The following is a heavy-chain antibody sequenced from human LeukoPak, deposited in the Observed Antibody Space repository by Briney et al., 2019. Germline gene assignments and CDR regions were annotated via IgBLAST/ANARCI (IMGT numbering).Heavy chain of an antibody. J-gene: IGHJ4*02. Sequence: PSETLSLTCTVSGGSISSYYWSWIRQPPGKGLEWIGEINHSGSTNYNPSLKSRVTISVDTSKNQFSLKLSSVTAADTAVYYCARAKVWEYYFDYWGQGTLVTVSS. V-gene: IGHV4-34*01. CDR3: ARAKVWEYYFDY. D-gene: IGHD1-26*01. CDR2: INHSGST. CDR1: GGSISSYY.